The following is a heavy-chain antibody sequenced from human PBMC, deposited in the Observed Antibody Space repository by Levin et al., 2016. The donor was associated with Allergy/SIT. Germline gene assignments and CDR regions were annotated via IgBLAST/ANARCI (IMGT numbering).Heavy chain of an antibody. CDR2: TYYRSKWYN. J-gene: IGHJ5*01. CDR3: ARQSNCDNNNNCYRWFDS. CDR1: GDSVSNNNAA. V-gene: IGHV6-1*01. Sequence: SETLSLTCAISGDSVSNNNAAWIWIRQSPSRGLEWLGRTYYRSKWYNDYAVSVKSRITVSPDTSKNQFSLQLNSVTPDDTAVYYCARQSNCDNNNNCYRWFDSWGQGTLVTVSS. D-gene: IGHD2-21*02.